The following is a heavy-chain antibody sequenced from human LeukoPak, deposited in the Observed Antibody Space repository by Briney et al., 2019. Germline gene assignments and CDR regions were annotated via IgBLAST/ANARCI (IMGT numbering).Heavy chain of an antibody. CDR1: GGTFSSYT. V-gene: IGHV1-69*02. J-gene: IGHJ4*02. CDR2: IIPILGIA. CDR3: ARVIAAAESEGGLDY. D-gene: IGHD6-13*01. Sequence: ASVKVSCKASGGTFSSYTISWVRQAPGQGLEWMGRIIPILGIANYAQKFQGRVTITADKSTSTAYMELSSLRSEDTAVYYCARVIAAAESEGGLDYWGQGTLVTVSS.